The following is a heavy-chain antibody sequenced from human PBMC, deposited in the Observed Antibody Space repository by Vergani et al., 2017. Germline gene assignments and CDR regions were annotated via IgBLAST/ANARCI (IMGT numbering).Heavy chain of an antibody. CDR3: ARDVGTLEQQRPYYFDY. D-gene: IGHD6-13*01. Sequence: QVQLVQSGAEVKKPGSSVKVSCKASGGTFSSYTISWVRQAPGQGLEWMGRIIPILGIANYAQKFQGRVTITADTSTCTAYMELRILSADDTAVYYCARDVGTLEQQRPYYFDYWGQGTLVTVSS. CDR1: GGTFSSYT. V-gene: IGHV1-69*08. CDR2: IIPILGIA. J-gene: IGHJ4*02.